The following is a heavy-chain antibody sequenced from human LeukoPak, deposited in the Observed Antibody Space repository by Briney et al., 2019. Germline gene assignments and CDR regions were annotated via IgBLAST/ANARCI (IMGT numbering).Heavy chain of an antibody. J-gene: IGHJ5*02. V-gene: IGHV1-8*01. Sequence: GASVKVSCKASGYTFTSYDINWVRQATGQGLEWMGWMNPNSGNTGYAQKFQGRVTMTRNTSISTAYMELSSLRSEDTAVYYCARAPPSSSWFDPWGQGTLVTVSS. CDR3: ARAPPSSSWFDP. CDR1: GYTFTSYD. D-gene: IGHD6-13*01. CDR2: MNPNSGNT.